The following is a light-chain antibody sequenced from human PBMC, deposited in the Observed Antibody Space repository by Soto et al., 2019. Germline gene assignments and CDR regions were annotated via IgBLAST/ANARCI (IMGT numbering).Light chain of an antibody. CDR3: QQYDVSPQT. V-gene: IGKV3-20*01. CDR1: RGLSDTN. J-gene: IGKJ1*01. Sequence: EIVLTQSPGTLSLSPGEGATLSCRASRGLSDTNLAWYQQKPGQAPSLLLYDSSRRAPGVPHRFSGSGFGTDFTLTISSVEPDDFAVYYCQQYDVSPQTFGRGSRVEMK. CDR2: DSS.